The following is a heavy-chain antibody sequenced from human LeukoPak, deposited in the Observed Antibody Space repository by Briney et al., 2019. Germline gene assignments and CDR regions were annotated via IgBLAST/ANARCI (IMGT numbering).Heavy chain of an antibody. CDR2: VKQDGSET. V-gene: IGHV3-7*01. J-gene: IGHJ4*02. CDR1: GFTFDDYG. Sequence: GGSLRLSCAASGFTFDDYGMSWVRQAPGKGLESVANVKQDGSETYYVDSVKGRFTISRDNARNSVHLQMNSLRAEDTAVYYCARTGAVTFSDYWGQGTLVTVSS. CDR3: ARTGAVTFSDY. D-gene: IGHD3-10*01.